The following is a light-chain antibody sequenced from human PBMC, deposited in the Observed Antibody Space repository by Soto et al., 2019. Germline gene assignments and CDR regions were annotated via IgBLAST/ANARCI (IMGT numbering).Light chain of an antibody. CDR1: SASVLTSYY. CDR3: ALYVGSGTVV. V-gene: IGLV8-61*01. CDR2: STN. Sequence: QTVVSQEPSFSVSPGETVTLTCGLTSASVLTSYYPSWYQQTPGQAPRTLIYSTNIRSSGVPDRFSGSILGNKAALTITGAQSYDESDYYCALYVGSGTVVFGGGTKLTVL. J-gene: IGLJ2*01.